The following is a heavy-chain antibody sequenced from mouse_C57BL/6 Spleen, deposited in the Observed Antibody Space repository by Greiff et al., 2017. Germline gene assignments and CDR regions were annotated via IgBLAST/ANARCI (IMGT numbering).Heavy chain of an antibody. D-gene: IGHD2-4*01. V-gene: IGHV5-9*01. J-gene: IGHJ4*01. Sequence: DVQLVESGGGLVKPGGSLKLSCAASGFTFSSYTMSWVRQTPEKRLEWVATISGGGGNTYYPDSVKGRFTISRDNAKNTLYLQMSSLRSEDTALYYCARQGDYDGNYFAMGYWGQGASVTVSS. CDR1: GFTFSSYT. CDR2: ISGGGGNT. CDR3: ARQGDYDGNYFAMGY.